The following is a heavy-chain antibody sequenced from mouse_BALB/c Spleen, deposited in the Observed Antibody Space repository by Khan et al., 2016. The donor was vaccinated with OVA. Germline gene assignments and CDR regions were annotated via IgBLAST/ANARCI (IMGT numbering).Heavy chain of an antibody. D-gene: IGHD1-2*01. V-gene: IGHV1-26*01. Sequence: VQLQQSGPDLVKPGASVKISCKASGYSFTLYYMSWVKQSHGKSLEWIGRVNPNTDNINYNQEFKGKAILTVDKSSNTAYMELRSLTSEDSAVYCCARGYGFFASWGQGTLVTVSA. J-gene: IGHJ3*01. CDR2: VNPNTDNI. CDR1: GYSFTLYY. CDR3: ARGYGFFAS.